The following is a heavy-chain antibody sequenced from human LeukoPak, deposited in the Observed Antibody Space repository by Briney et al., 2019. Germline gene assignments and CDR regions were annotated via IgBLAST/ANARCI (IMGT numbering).Heavy chain of an antibody. CDR2: ISDTGDTT. J-gene: IGHJ4*02. V-gene: IGHV3-23*01. Sequence: GGSLRLSCAASGFTFNTYTMSWVRQAPGKGLEWVSVISDTGDTTYYADSVKGRFTISRDNSKSMLYLQMNSLRVEDTAVYYCAKDCFRWAFDYWGQGTLVTVSS. D-gene: IGHD1-26*01. CDR3: AKDCFRWAFDY. CDR1: GFTFNTYT.